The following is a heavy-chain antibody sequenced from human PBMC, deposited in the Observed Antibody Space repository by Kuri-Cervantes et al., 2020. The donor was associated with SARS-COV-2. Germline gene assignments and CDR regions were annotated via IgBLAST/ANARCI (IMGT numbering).Heavy chain of an antibody. Sequence: SETLSLTCAVSGYSISSGYYWGWIRQPPGKGLEWIGSIYHSGSTYYNPSLKSRVTISVDTSKNQFSLKLSSVTAADTAVYYCARAFNWAMYYFDYWGQGTLVPSPQ. V-gene: IGHV4-38-2*01. CDR1: GYSISSGYY. D-gene: IGHD7-27*01. J-gene: IGHJ4*02. CDR2: IYHSGST. CDR3: ARAFNWAMYYFDY.